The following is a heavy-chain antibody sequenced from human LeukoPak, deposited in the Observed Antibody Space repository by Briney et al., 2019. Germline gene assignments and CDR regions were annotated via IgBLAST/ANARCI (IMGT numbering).Heavy chain of an antibody. CDR3: ARTARDVPAAAVGY. Sequence: SETLSLTCTVSGGSISSSSYYWGWIRQPPGKGLEWIGSIYYSGSTYYNPSLKSRVTISVDTSKNQFSLKLSFVTAADTAVYYCARTARDVPAAAVGYWGQGTLVTVSS. D-gene: IGHD2-2*01. CDR2: IYYSGST. V-gene: IGHV4-39*01. J-gene: IGHJ4*02. CDR1: GGSISSSSYY.